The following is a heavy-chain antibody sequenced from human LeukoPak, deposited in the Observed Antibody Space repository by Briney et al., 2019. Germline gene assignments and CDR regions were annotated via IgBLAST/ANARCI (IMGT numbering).Heavy chain of an antibody. D-gene: IGHD4-17*01. V-gene: IGHV3-48*04. CDR3: ARDAGRSARNFDY. CDR2: ISSSSSTI. CDR1: GFTFSSYS. Sequence: GGSLRLSCAASGFTFSSYSMNWVRQAPGKGLEWVSYISSSSSTIYYADSVKGRFTISRDNAKNSLYLQMNSLRAEDTAVYYCARDAGRSARNFDYWGQGTLVTVSS. J-gene: IGHJ4*02.